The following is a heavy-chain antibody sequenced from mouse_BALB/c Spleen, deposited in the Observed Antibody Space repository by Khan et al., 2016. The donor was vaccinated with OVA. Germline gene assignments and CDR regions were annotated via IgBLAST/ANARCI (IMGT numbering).Heavy chain of an antibody. CDR1: GYTFTNYG. CDR2: ISTYTGEP. Sequence: QVRLQQSGPELKKPGETVKISCKASGYTFTNYGKNWVKQAPGKALKWMGWISTYTGEPTYADDFKGRFAFSLETSASTAYLQINNLKNEDTATXFCTIPPHFSYVLVYWGQGTSVTVSS. CDR3: TIPPHFSYVLVY. V-gene: IGHV9-3-1*01. J-gene: IGHJ4*01.